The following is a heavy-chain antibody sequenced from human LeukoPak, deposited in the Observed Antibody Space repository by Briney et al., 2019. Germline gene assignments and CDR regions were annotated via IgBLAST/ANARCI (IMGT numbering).Heavy chain of an antibody. J-gene: IGHJ4*02. CDR3: ARDRSTYSSSWYLDY. CDR2: ISSSSNYI. D-gene: IGHD6-13*01. Sequence: GSLRLSCAASGFTFSSYAMSWVRQAPGKGLEWVSAISSSSNYIYYADSVKGRFTISRDNAKNSLYLQTHSLRAEDTAVYYCARDRSTYSSSWYLDYWGQGTLVTVSS. CDR1: GFTFSSYA. V-gene: IGHV3-21*01.